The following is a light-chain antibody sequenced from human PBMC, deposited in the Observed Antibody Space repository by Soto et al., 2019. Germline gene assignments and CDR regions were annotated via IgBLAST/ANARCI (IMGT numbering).Light chain of an antibody. J-gene: IGLJ1*01. V-gene: IGLV2-8*01. CDR3: SSFAGSNNFPYV. CDR1: SSDVGGFNY. Sequence: QSVLTQPASVSGSPGQSITISCTGTSSDVGGFNYVSWYQQHPGKAPKLMIYEINKRPSGVPDRFSGSKSGNTASLTVSGLQAEDEADYYCSSFAGSNNFPYVFGTGTKVTVL. CDR2: EIN.